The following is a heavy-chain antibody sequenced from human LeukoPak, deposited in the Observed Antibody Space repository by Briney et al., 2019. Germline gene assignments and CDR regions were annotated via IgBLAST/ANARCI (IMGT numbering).Heavy chain of an antibody. D-gene: IGHD5-18*01. Sequence: GGSLRLSCAASGFTFSDYYMSWIRQAPGKGLEWVSYISSSGSTIYYADSVKGRFTISRDNAKNSLYLQMNSLRAEDTAVYYCARDWECVDTAMIEMLGYWGQGTLVTVSS. CDR2: ISSSGSTI. V-gene: IGHV3-11*01. CDR1: GFTFSDYY. CDR3: ARDWECVDTAMIEMLGY. J-gene: IGHJ4*02.